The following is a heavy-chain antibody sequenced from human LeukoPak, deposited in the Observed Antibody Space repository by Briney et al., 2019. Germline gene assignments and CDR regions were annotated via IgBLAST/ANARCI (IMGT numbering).Heavy chain of an antibody. D-gene: IGHD2-21*02. CDR2: IIPIFGTA. CDR3: ARGSIVVVTASDAFDI. J-gene: IGHJ3*02. CDR1: GGTFSSYA. Sequence: ASVKVSCKASGGTFSSYAISWVRQAPGQGLEWMGGIIPIFGTANYAQKFQGRVTITADKSTSTAYMELSSLRSEDTAVYYCARGSIVVVTASDAFDIWGQGTMVTVSS. V-gene: IGHV1-69*06.